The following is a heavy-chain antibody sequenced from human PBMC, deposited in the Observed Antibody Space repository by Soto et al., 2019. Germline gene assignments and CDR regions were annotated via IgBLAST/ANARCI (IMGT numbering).Heavy chain of an antibody. J-gene: IGHJ4*02. CDR2: IYRTGST. CDR1: GGSFTSNNW. D-gene: IGHD1-7*01. V-gene: IGHV4-4*02. Sequence: QVQLQESGPGLVKPSGTLSLTCAVSGGSFTSNNWWTWVRQPPGQGLEWIGEIYRTGSTNYNPSLQSPVPISLDKSENQFSLKVASLTAPDTAVYYCASRDPGTSVDYWGQGTLVTVSS. CDR3: ASRDPGTSVDY.